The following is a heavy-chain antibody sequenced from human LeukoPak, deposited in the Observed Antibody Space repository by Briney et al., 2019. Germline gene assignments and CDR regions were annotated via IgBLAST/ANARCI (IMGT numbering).Heavy chain of an antibody. J-gene: IGHJ6*02. D-gene: IGHD3-22*01. CDR1: GGTLSSYA. CDR3: ARAYDSSGYYSYYYYGMDV. V-gene: IGHV1-69*04. CDR2: IIPILGIA. Sequence: ASVKVSCKASGGTLSSYAISWVRQAPGQGLEWMGMIIPILGIANYAQKFQGRVTITADKSTSTAYMELSSLRSEDTAVYYCARAYDSSGYYSYYYYGMDVWGQGTTVTVSS.